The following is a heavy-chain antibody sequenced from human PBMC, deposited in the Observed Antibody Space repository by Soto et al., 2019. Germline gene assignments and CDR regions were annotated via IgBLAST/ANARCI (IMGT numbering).Heavy chain of an antibody. CDR3: AGHCSSSSCRYSLDQYCGRDI. CDR1: GASMNSYC. CDR2: IYYRGTT. V-gene: IGHV4-59*01. J-gene: IGHJ6*04. D-gene: IGHD2-2*01. Sequence: SETLCLTCTVSGASMNSYCRSWSRRPQGQGLEWIGYIYYRGTTNYNPSLKSRVTISVDTSKNQFSLKLSSVTAADTAVYYCAGHCSSSSCRYSLDQYCGRDIWAKGTTGTVSS.